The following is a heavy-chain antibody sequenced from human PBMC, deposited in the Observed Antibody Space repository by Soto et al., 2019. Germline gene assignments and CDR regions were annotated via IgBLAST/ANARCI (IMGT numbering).Heavy chain of an antibody. Sequence: SETLSLTCAVYGGSFSGYYWSWIRQPPGKGLEWIGEINHSGSTNYNPSLKSRVTISVDTSKNQFSLKLSSVTAADTAVYYCARGFDSSQAAYYYYYYMDVWGKGTTVTAP. J-gene: IGHJ6*03. CDR3: ARGFDSSQAAYYYYYYMDV. D-gene: IGHD3-9*01. V-gene: IGHV4-34*01. CDR2: INHSGST. CDR1: GGSFSGYY.